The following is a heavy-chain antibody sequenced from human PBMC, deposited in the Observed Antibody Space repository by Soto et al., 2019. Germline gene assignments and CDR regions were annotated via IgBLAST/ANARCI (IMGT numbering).Heavy chain of an antibody. J-gene: IGHJ4*02. CDR2: IYYSGST. CDR3: PRVWWFAATTIAY. Sequence: QVQLQESGPGLVKPSQTLSLTCTVSGGSISSGDYYWSWIRQPPGKGLEWIGYIYYSGSTYYNPSPTTLVTISLDTSKNPFSLKLSSVTAPATAVYYCPRVWWFAATTIAYWAQGTLFTVSS. D-gene: IGHD2-15*01. V-gene: IGHV4-30-4*01. CDR1: GGSISSGDYY.